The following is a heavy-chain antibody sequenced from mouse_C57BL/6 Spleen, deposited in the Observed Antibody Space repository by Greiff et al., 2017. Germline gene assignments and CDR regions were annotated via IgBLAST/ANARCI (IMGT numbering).Heavy chain of an antibody. CDR1: GYTFTSYW. CDR2: IDPSDSYT. D-gene: IGHD3-2*01. Sequence: QVQLQQPGAELVRPGTSVKLSCKASGYTFTSYWMHWVKQRPGQGLEWIGVIDPSDSYTNYNQKFKGKATLTVDTSSSTAYMQLSSLTSEDSAVYYCARRRQLYYAMDYWGQGTSVTVSS. V-gene: IGHV1-59*01. J-gene: IGHJ4*01. CDR3: ARRRQLYYAMDY.